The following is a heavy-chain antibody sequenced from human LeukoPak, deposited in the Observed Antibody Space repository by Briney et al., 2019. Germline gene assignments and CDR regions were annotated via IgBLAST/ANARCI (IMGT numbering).Heavy chain of an antibody. CDR1: GYTFTGYY. J-gene: IGHJ4*02. D-gene: IGHD5-18*01. Sequence: ASVKVSRKPSGYTFTGYYMHWVRQAPGQGLEWMGWINPNSGGTNYGQKFQGRVTMTRDTSISTAYMEVSRLTSDDTAVYYCARGGSSYGYELDSWGQGTLVTVSS. CDR2: INPNSGGT. V-gene: IGHV1-2*02. CDR3: ARGGSSYGYELDS.